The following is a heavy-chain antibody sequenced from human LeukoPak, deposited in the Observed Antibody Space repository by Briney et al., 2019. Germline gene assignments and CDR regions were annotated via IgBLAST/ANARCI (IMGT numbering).Heavy chain of an antibody. CDR1: GYSFTSYG. D-gene: IGHD1-1*01. Sequence: ASVKVSCKASGYSFTSYGIRWVRQAPGQGLEWMGWISAYNGNTNYAQKLQGRVTMTTDTSTSTAYMELRSLRSDDTAVYYCARDPSGAFFDYWGQGTLVTVSS. J-gene: IGHJ4*02. CDR2: ISAYNGNT. V-gene: IGHV1-18*01. CDR3: ARDPSGAFFDY.